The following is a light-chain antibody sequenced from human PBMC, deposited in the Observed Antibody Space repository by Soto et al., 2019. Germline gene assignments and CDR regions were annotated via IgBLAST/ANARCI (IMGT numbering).Light chain of an antibody. CDR2: AAS. Sequence: DIQMTQSPSSLSASVGDRVTITCRASQSISSYLNWYRQKPGKAPELLIYAASSLQSGVPSRFSGSGSGTDFTLTISSLQPEDFATYYCQQSYCIPPTFGPGTKVDIK. V-gene: IGKV1-39*01. CDR3: QQSYCIPPT. CDR1: QSISSY. J-gene: IGKJ3*01.